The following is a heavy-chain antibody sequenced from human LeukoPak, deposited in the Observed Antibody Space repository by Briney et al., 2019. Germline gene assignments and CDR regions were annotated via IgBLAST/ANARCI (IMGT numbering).Heavy chain of an antibody. CDR1: GYTFTSYD. J-gene: IGHJ5*02. V-gene: IGHV1-8*01. Sequence: ASVKVSCKASGYTFTSYDINWVRQATGQGLEWMGWMNPNSGNTGYAQKFQGRVTMTRNTSISTAYMELSSLRSEDTAVYYCARSARAARITMVRGSPYWFDPWGQGTLVTVSS. D-gene: IGHD3-10*01. CDR3: ARSARAARITMVRGSPYWFDP. CDR2: MNPNSGNT.